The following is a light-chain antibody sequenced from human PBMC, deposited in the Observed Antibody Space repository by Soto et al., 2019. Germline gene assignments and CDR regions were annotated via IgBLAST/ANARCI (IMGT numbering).Light chain of an antibody. V-gene: IGLV1-44*01. CDR3: AAWDDSLNGFV. CDR1: SSNIGSNS. J-gene: IGLJ1*01. CDR2: SNS. Sequence: QSVLTQPPSASGTPGQRVTISCSGRSSNIGSNSVSWFQQLPGTAPKLLVHSNSQWPSGVPDRFSGSKSGTSASLAISGLQSEDEADYYCAAWDDSLNGFVFGTGTKLTVL.